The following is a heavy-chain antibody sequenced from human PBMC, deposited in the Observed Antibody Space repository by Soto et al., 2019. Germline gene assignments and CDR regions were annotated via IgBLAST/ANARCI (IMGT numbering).Heavy chain of an antibody. CDR3: VRWSYLDY. Sequence: DVELLESGGGLVQPGGSLRLSCAASGFSFISYAMSWVRQAPGKGLEWVSTISGSDGKTFYADSVKGRFSISRDTSNNVLYLQMNNLSGDDTAVYYCVRWSYLDYWGQGTRVTVSS. J-gene: IGHJ4*02. D-gene: IGHD3-3*01. CDR2: ISGSDGKT. V-gene: IGHV3-23*01. CDR1: GFSFISYA.